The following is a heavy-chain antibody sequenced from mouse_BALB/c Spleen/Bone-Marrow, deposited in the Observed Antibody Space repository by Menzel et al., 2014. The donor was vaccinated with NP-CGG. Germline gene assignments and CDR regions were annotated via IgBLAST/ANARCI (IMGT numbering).Heavy chain of an antibody. J-gene: IGHJ2*01. CDR2: ISSDSGAI. Sequence: EVQRVESGGGLVQPGGSRKLSCAASGFTFSSFGMHWVRQAPEKGLEWIAYISSDSGAIFYADTAKGRFTISRDNPKNTLFLQVTSLRSEDTAIYFCTRGGNWEDFDYWGQGTTLTVSS. V-gene: IGHV5-17*02. D-gene: IGHD4-1*01. CDR3: TRGGNWEDFDY. CDR1: GFTFSSFG.